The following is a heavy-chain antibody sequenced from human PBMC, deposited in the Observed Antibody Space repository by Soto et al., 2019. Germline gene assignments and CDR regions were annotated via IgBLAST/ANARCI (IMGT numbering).Heavy chain of an antibody. V-gene: IGHV3-23*01. J-gene: IGHJ4*02. CDR1: GFTFSSYA. D-gene: IGHD3-3*01. CDR2: ISGSGGST. CDR3: AKSFLKPRVFDY. Sequence: PGGSLRLSCAASGFTFSSYAMSWVRQAPGKGPEWVSAISGSGGSTYYADSVKGRFTISRDNSKNTLYLQMNSLRAEDTAVYYCAKSFLKPRVFDYWGQGTLVTVSS.